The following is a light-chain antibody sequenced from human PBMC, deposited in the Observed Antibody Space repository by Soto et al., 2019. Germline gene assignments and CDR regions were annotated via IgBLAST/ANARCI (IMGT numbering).Light chain of an antibody. CDR3: MQGTHWPIT. Sequence: DVVMTQSPLSLPVTLGQPASISCRSNQSLVHSDGNAYFSWFQQRPGRSPRRLIYKVSNRDSGVPARFSGSGSGTDFALKISRGEAEDVGVYYCMQGTHWPITFGQGTRLEIK. J-gene: IGKJ5*01. CDR2: KVS. V-gene: IGKV2-30*02. CDR1: QSLVHSDGNAY.